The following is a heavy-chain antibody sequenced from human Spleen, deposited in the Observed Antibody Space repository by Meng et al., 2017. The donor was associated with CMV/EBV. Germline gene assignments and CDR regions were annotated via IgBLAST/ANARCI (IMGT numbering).Heavy chain of an antibody. CDR3: ASDDFWGGMDV. CDR1: GGSFSAYY. D-gene: IGHD3-3*01. J-gene: IGHJ6*02. V-gene: IGHV4-34*01. Sequence: SETLSLTCAVYGGSFSAYYWSWIRQPPGKGLEWIGEINHSGSTNYNPSLKSRVTISVDTSKNQFSLKLSSVTAADTAVYYCASDDFWGGMDVWGQGTTVTVSS. CDR2: INHSGST.